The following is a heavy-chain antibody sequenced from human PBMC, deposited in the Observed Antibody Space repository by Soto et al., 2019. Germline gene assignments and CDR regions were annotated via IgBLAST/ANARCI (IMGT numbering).Heavy chain of an antibody. V-gene: IGHV3-23*01. J-gene: IGHJ4*02. CDR3: ANGSASGGPYYFDY. D-gene: IGHD5-12*01. CDR1: EFNFRSYA. Sequence: EVQLLESGGGLVQPGGSLRVSCAASEFNFRSYAMSWVRQAPEKGMEWVSAITGSGDDTYHADSVKGRFAISRDNTKNTLYLQMNSLRAEDTAVYYCANGSASGGPYYFDYWGRGTLVTVSS. CDR2: ITGSGDDT.